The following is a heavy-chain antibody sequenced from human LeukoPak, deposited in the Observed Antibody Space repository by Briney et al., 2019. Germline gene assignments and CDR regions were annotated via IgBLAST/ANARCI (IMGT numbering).Heavy chain of an antibody. CDR2: ISAYNGNT. V-gene: IGHV1-18*01. J-gene: IGHJ3*02. CDR3: ARDRSHGDAFDI. Sequence: ASVKVSCKASGYTFSSSGISWVRQAPGQGLEWVWWISAYNGNTDYAQKFQGRVTMTTDRPTSTGYMELRSLRSDDTAVYYCARDRSHGDAFDIWGQGTMVIVSS. CDR1: GYTFSSSG.